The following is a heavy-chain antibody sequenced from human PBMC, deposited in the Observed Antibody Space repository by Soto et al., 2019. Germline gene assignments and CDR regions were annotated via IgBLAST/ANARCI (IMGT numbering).Heavy chain of an antibody. Sequence: ASVKVSCKASGGTFSSYAISWVRQAPGQGLEWMGGIIPIFGTANYAQKFQGRVTITADESTSTAYMELSSLRSEDTAVYYCARHDCISSSCYYYYYYGMDVWGQGTTVAVSS. CDR1: GGTFSSYA. D-gene: IGHD2-2*01. V-gene: IGHV1-69*13. CDR2: IIPIFGTA. CDR3: ARHDCISSSCYYYYYYGMDV. J-gene: IGHJ6*02.